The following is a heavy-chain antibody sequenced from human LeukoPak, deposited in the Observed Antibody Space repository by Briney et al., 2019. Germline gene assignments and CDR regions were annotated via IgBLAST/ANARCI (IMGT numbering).Heavy chain of an antibody. V-gene: IGHV3-33*01. CDR2: IWYDGSNK. CDR1: GFTFSSYG. CDR3: ARDRSDRIVVVLGAFDI. J-gene: IGHJ3*02. D-gene: IGHD3-22*01. Sequence: GRSLRLSCAASGFTFSSYGMHWVRQAPGKGLEWVAVIWYDGSNKYYAASVKGRFTISRDNSKNTLYLQMNSLRAEDTAVYYCARDRSDRIVVVLGAFDIWGQGTMVTVSS.